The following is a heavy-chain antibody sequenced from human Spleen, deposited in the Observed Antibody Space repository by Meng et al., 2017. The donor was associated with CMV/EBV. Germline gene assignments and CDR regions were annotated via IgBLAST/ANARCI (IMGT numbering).Heavy chain of an antibody. J-gene: IGHJ3*02. CDR1: KYTFTDYY. CDR2: VGGCDGDT. CDR3: ARDWECLARSDVFDI. D-gene: IGHD1-26*01. V-gene: IGHV1-18*01. Sequence: ASVKVSCKASKYTFTDYYIHWVRQAPGQGLEWMGWVGGCDGDTNYAPELQGRVTMTTDTSTNTVYMELRSLTSDDTAVYYCARDWECLARSDVFDIWGQGTMVTVSS.